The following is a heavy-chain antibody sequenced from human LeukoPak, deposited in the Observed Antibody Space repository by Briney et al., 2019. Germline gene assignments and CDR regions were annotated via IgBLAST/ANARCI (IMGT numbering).Heavy chain of an antibody. CDR1: GGSISSYY. Sequence: SETLSLTCTVSGGSISSYYWSWIRQPPGKGLEWIGYVYYSGSTNYNPSLKSRVTISVDTSKNQFSLKLSSVTAADTAVYYCARPLDRDDAFDIWGQGTMVTVSS. CDR2: VYYSGST. V-gene: IGHV4-59*13. CDR3: ARPLDRDDAFDI. J-gene: IGHJ3*02.